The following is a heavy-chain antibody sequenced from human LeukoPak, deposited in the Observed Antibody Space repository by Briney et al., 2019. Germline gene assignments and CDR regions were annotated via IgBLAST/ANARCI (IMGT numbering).Heavy chain of an antibody. Sequence: PSETLFLTCTVGGGSLSGYYWGWIRQPPGKGLELVGHIYYTGTTFYNPSLNSRVTITLDTSRNQFSLRLTSVIAANTAVYYCARFSWGCSTASCYLTNWGQGALVTVSS. D-gene: IGHD2-2*01. CDR3: ARFSWGCSTASCYLTN. CDR1: GGSLSGYY. V-gene: IGHV4-59*01. J-gene: IGHJ4*02. CDR2: IYYTGTT.